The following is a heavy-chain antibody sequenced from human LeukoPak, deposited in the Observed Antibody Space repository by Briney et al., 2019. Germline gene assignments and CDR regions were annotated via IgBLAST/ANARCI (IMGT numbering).Heavy chain of an antibody. CDR2: IIPIFGTA. CDR3: ATKLDTAMVPYYYYYMDV. J-gene: IGHJ6*03. V-gene: IGHV1-69*06. D-gene: IGHD5-18*01. Sequence: SVKVSCKASGGTFSSYAISWVRQAPGRGLEWMGGIIPIFGTANYAQKFQGRVTMTEDTSTDTAYMELSSLRSEDTAVYYCATKLDTAMVPYYYYYMDVWGKGTTVTISS. CDR1: GGTFSSYA.